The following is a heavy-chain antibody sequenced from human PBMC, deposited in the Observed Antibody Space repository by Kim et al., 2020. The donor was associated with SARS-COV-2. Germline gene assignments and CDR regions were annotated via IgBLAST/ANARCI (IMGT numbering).Heavy chain of an antibody. D-gene: IGHD3-10*01. J-gene: IGHJ6*02. CDR3: ARDIKYYYGSGSLRNLKLYYYGMDV. Sequence: ASVKVFCKASGYTFTSYAMNWVRQAPGQGLEWMGWINTNTGNPTYAQGFTGRFVFSLDTSVSTAYLQISSLKAEDTAVYYCARDIKYYYGSGSLRNLKLYYYGMDVWGQGTTDTVSS. CDR2: INTNTGNP. V-gene: IGHV7-4-1*02. CDR1: GYTFTSYA.